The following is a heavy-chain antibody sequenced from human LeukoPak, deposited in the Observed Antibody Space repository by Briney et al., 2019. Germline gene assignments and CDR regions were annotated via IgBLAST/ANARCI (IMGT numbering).Heavy chain of an antibody. J-gene: IGHJ4*02. CDR1: GFTVSNKY. Sequence: GGSLRLSCAASGFTVSNKYISWVRQAPGKGLEWVSVIYSGGSTYYVDSVKGRFTISRDSSKNTLYLQMNSLRAEDTAVYYCARDVYSSGWFSGFEYWGQGTLVTVSS. CDR3: ARDVYSSGWFSGFEY. CDR2: IYSGGST. D-gene: IGHD6-19*01. V-gene: IGHV3-53*01.